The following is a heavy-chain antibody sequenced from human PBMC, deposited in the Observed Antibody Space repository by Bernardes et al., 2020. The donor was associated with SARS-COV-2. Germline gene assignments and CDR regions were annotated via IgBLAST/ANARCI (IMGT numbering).Heavy chain of an antibody. D-gene: IGHD3-10*01. CDR3: ARERVRAYYGSGTYIPNY. CDR2: IWHDGTTT. CDR1: GFTFSDFG. J-gene: IGHJ4*02. Sequence: GGSLRLSCEASGFTFSDFGMHWVRQAPGKGLEWVTFIWHDGTTTYYADSVKGRFTISRDNSRNTVYLQMDTLRAEDSALYFCARERVRAYYGSGTYIPNYWGQGTLVTVSS. V-gene: IGHV3-33*01.